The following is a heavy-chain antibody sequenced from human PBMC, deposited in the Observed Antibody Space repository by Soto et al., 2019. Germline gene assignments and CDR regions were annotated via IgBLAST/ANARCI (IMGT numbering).Heavy chain of an antibody. Sequence: EVQLVESGGGLVQPGGSLRLSCVASGFTFSGYGVNWVRQAPGKGLEWVSYISSSGTIIYADSVKGRFTISRDNAKNSVYLQMNSLRDEDTAVYFCARNIRDNSGNYFDYWGQGTLVTVSS. V-gene: IGHV3-48*03. D-gene: IGHD3-22*01. CDR1: GFTFSGYG. CDR2: ISSSGTI. J-gene: IGHJ4*02. CDR3: ARNIRDNSGNYFDY.